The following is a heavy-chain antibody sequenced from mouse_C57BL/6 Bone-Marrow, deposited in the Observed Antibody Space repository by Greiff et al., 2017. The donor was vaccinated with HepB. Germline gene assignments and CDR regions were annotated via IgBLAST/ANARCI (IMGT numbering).Heavy chain of an antibody. D-gene: IGHD2-4*01. CDR1: GFSLTSYG. J-gene: IGHJ4*01. Sequence: VKLQESGPGLVQPSQSLSITCTVSGFSLTSYGVHWVRQSPGKGLEWLGVIWRGGSTDYNAAFMSRLSITKDNSKSQVFFKMNSLQADDTAIYYCAKIYDYDDYAMDYWGQGTSVTVSS. V-gene: IGHV2-5*01. CDR2: IWRGGST. CDR3: AKIYDYDDYAMDY.